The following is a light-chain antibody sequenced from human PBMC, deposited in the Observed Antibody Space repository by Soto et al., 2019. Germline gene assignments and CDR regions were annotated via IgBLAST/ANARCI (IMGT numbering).Light chain of an antibody. Sequence: LTQSPGTLSLSTGERATLSCRASQSVSSSYLAWYQQKPGQAPRLLIYGASSRATGIPDRFSGSGSGTDFTLTISRLEPEDFAVYYCQQFSSYPLTFGGGTKVDI. CDR1: QSVSSSY. CDR3: QQFSSYPLT. J-gene: IGKJ4*01. V-gene: IGKV3-20*01. CDR2: GAS.